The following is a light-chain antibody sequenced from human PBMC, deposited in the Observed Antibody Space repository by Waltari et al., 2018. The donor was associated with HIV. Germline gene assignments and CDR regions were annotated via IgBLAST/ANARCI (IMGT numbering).Light chain of an antibody. CDR3: QQSYTTLYT. Sequence: DIHLTQSPSSLSASVGDRVTITCRASQRISSSLNWYQHRPGKAPNLIIFDTSSLQSGVPSRFNGSGSGTDFTLTISRLQPEDFVTYYCQQSYTTLYTFGQGTRLEIK. J-gene: IGKJ2*01. V-gene: IGKV1-39*01. CDR1: QRISSS. CDR2: DTS.